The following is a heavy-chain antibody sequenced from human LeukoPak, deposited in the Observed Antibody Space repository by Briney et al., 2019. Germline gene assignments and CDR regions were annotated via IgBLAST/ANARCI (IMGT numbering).Heavy chain of an antibody. CDR2: INPNSSGT. J-gene: IGHJ4*02. CDR3: ATAYGSGIDFYY. CDR1: GYSFTGYY. V-gene: IGHV1-2*02. Sequence: ASVKVSCKASGYSFTGYYMHWVRQAPGQGLEWMGWINPNSSGTNYAQKFQGRVTMTRDTSISTAYMELSRLRSDDTAVFYCATAYGSGIDFYYWGQGTLVTVSS. D-gene: IGHD3-10*01.